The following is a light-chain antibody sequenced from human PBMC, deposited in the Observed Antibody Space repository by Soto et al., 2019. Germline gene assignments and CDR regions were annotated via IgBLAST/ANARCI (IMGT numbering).Light chain of an antibody. CDR3: SSYVGTNSYV. CDR1: SIDVGGYNY. V-gene: IGLV2-8*01. CDR2: EVS. Sequence: QSVLTQAPSASGSPGQSVTISCPGTSIDVGGYNYVSWYQQHPGKAPKLMIYEVSKRPSGVPDRFSGSKSGNTASLTVSGLQAEDEADYYCSSYVGTNSYVFGTGTKVTVL. J-gene: IGLJ1*01.